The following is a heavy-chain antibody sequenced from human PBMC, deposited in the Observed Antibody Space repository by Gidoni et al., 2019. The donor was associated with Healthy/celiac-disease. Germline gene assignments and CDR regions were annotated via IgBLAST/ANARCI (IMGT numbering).Heavy chain of an antibody. D-gene: IGHD3-16*01. J-gene: IGHJ4*02. CDR1: GGTFSSYT. CDR2: IIPILGIA. CDR3: ARGGSLWAFDY. Sequence: QVQLVQSGAEVKKPGSSVKVSCKASGGTFSSYTISWVRQAPGQGLEWMGRIIPILGIANYAQKFQGRVTITADKSTSTAYMELSSLRSEDTAVYYCARGGSLWAFDYWGQGTLVTVSS. V-gene: IGHV1-69*02.